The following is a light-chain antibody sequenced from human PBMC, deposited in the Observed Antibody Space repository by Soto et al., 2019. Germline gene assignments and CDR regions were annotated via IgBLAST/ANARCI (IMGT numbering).Light chain of an antibody. CDR3: HQYGGSPQT. V-gene: IGKV3-20*01. Sequence: DIVLPQSPGPLSLSPGERATLSCRASQSVSNYLAWYQRKPGQAPRLLIYGASSRATGIPDRFSGSGSGTDFTLTISRPEPEDFAVYYCHQYGGSPQTFGQGTKGDIK. CDR1: QSVSNY. J-gene: IGKJ1*01. CDR2: GAS.